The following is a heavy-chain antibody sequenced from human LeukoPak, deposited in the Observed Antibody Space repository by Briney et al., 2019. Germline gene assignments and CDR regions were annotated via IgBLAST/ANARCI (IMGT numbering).Heavy chain of an antibody. CDR1: GYTFASYA. Sequence: ASVKVSCKGSGYTFASYAMNWVRQAPGQGLEWMGWINTNTGNPTYAQGFTGRFVFSLDTSVSTAYLQISSLKAEDTAVYYCARERALPPQILPDYWGQGTLVTVSS. V-gene: IGHV7-4-1*02. CDR3: ARERALPPQILPDY. D-gene: IGHD2-15*01. J-gene: IGHJ4*02. CDR2: INTNTGNP.